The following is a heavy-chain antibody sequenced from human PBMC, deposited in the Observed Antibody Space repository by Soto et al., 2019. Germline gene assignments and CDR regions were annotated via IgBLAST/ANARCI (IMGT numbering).Heavy chain of an antibody. CDR2: ISGSGGST. CDR1: GFTFSSYA. V-gene: IGHV3-23*01. Sequence: EVQLLESGGGLVQPGGSLRLSCAASGFTFSSYAMSWVRQAPGKGLEWVSAISGSGGSTYYADSVKGRFTISRDNSKNTLYLQMNSPRAEDTAVYYCAKDLDYYYGSGSYLSGFDYWGQGTLVTVSS. J-gene: IGHJ4*02. CDR3: AKDLDYYYGSGSYLSGFDY. D-gene: IGHD3-10*01.